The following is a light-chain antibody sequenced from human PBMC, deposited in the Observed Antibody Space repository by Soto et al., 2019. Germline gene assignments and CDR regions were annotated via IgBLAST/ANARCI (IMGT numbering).Light chain of an antibody. J-gene: IGLJ1*01. CDR3: SSFTSSGTQV. Sequence: QSAPTQPASVSGSPGQSITISCTGTSSDVGGYNYVSWYQQHPGKAPKVMIYEVSNRPSGVSDRFSGSKSGNTASLTISGLQVEDEADYYCSSFTSSGTQVFGTGTKLTVL. CDR1: SSDVGGYNY. V-gene: IGLV2-14*01. CDR2: EVS.